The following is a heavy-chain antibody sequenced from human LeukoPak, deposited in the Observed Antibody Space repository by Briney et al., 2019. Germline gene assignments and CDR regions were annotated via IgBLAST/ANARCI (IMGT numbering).Heavy chain of an antibody. CDR1: GLTFSTYR. J-gene: IGHJ4*02. D-gene: IGHD1-20*01. Sequence: GSLSLSFEASGLTFSTYRMTWVRQAHGQGLEMDSTINNGSVNTYYVDTVKGRFTITRDNSKNTLYLQMNSLRVEDTAVYYCAKIGMTGTTLWGRGTLVTVSS. V-gene: IGHV3-23*01. CDR3: AKIGMTGTTL. CDR2: INNGSVNT.